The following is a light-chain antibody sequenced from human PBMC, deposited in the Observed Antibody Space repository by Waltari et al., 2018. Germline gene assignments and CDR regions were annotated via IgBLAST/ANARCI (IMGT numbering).Light chain of an antibody. Sequence: EIVMTQSPATLSVSPGERATLSGRASQSISSDLAWYHHKPCQAPRLLSFGASTRATGVPARFSGSGSGTDFTLTINSMQSEDFAFYYCQQYNHWPPLTFGGGTKVEIK. V-gene: IGKV3-15*01. CDR3: QQYNHWPPLT. CDR2: GAS. CDR1: QSISSD. J-gene: IGKJ4*01.